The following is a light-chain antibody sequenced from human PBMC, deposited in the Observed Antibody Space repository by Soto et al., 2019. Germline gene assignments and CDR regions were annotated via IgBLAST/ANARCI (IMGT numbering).Light chain of an antibody. J-gene: IGLJ3*02. CDR3: SSYTSSILV. CDR2: EVS. V-gene: IGLV2-14*01. CDR1: NSDVGGYNY. Sequence: QSALTQPASVSGSPGQSITISCTGTNSDVGGYNYVSWYQQYPGKAPELMIYEVSNRPSGVSNRFSGSKSGNTASLTISGLQAEDEADYYCSSYTSSILVFGGGTKVTVL.